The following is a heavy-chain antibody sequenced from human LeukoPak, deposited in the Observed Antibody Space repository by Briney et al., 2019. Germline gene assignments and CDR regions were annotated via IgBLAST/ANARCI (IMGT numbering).Heavy chain of an antibody. D-gene: IGHD3-3*01. CDR2: MWYDGSNK. Sequence: GGSLRLSCAASGFTFSSYGMHWVRQAPGKGLEWVAVMWYDGSNKYYADSVKGRFTISRDNSKNTLYLQMNSLRAEDTAVYYCARVGLRFLEWSLIPSPVDVWGKGTTVTVSS. V-gene: IGHV3-33*01. CDR1: GFTFSSYG. CDR3: ARVGLRFLEWSLIPSPVDV. J-gene: IGHJ6*04.